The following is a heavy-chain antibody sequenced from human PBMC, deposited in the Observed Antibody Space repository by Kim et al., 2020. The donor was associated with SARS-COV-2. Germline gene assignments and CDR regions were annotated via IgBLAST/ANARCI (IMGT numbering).Heavy chain of an antibody. V-gene: IGHV3-7*01. CDR2: IKQDGSEK. D-gene: IGHD3-10*01. CDR1: GFTFSSYW. CDR3: ARLAPYYYGSGSYYWRSLDAIDL. J-gene: IGHJ3*01. Sequence: GGSLRLSCAASGFTFSSYWMSWVRQAPGKGLEWVANIKQDGSEKYYVDSVKGRFTISRDNTKNSLYLQMNSLRAEDTAVYYCARLAPYYYGSGSYYWRSLDAIDLWGQGTMVTVSS.